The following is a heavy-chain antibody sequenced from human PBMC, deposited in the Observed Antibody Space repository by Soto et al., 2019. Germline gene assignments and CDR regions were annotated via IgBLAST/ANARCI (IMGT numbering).Heavy chain of an antibody. V-gene: IGHV1-69*01. Sequence: QVQLVQSGAEVKKPGSSVKVSCKASGGTFSSYAISWVRQAPGQGLEWMGGIIPIFGTANYAQKFQGRVTITADESTSKAYMELSSLRSEDTAVYYCAREGPDYCSSTSCYGYWGQGTLVTVSS. CDR2: IIPIFGTA. D-gene: IGHD2-2*01. J-gene: IGHJ4*02. CDR1: GGTFSSYA. CDR3: AREGPDYCSSTSCYGY.